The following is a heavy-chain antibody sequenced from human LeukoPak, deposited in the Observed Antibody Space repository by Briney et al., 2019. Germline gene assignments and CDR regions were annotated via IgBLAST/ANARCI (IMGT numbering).Heavy chain of an antibody. J-gene: IGHJ4*02. D-gene: IGHD6-19*01. CDR2: IWYDGSNK. Sequence: PGGSLRLSCAASGFTFSSYGMHWVRQAPGKGLEWVAVIWYDGSNKYYADSVKGRFTISRDNSKNTLYLQMNSLRAEDTAVYYCARDTTVAVAGQDYWGQGTLVTVSS. CDR1: GFTFSSYG. V-gene: IGHV3-33*08. CDR3: ARDTTVAVAGQDY.